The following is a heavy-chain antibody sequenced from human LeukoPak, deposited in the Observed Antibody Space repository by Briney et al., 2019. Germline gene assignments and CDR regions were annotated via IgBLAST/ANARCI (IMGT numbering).Heavy chain of an antibody. CDR2: INHSGST. CDR3: ARGRRLTYYYGSGSYYNGDPFGY. Sequence: ASETLSLTCAVYGGSFSGYYWSWIRQPPGKGLEWIGEINHSGSTNYNPSLRSRVTISVDTSKNQFSLRLSSVTAADTAVYYCARGRRLTYYYGSGSYYNGDPFGYWGQGTLVTVSS. J-gene: IGHJ4*02. CDR1: GGSFSGYY. D-gene: IGHD3-10*01. V-gene: IGHV4-34*01.